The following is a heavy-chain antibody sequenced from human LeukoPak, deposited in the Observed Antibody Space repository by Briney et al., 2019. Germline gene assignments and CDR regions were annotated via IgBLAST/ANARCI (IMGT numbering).Heavy chain of an antibody. D-gene: IGHD4-17*01. Sequence: GESLKISCKGSGYRFTNYWIGWVRQMPGKGLEWMGIIYPGDSDIRYSPSFQGQVTISADKSISTAYLQWNSLKASDSATYYCARRSYGDSGDYFDYWGQGTLVTVSS. V-gene: IGHV5-51*01. CDR1: GYRFTNYW. J-gene: IGHJ4*02. CDR2: IYPGDSDI. CDR3: ARRSYGDSGDYFDY.